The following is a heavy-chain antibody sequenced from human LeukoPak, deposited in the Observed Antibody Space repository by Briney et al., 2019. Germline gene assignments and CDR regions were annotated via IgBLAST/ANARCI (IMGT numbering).Heavy chain of an antibody. CDR1: GFTFSSYG. CDR2: IQYDGSNK. J-gene: IGHJ6*03. V-gene: IGHV3-30*02. Sequence: PGGSLRLSCAASGFTFSSYGMHWVRQAPGKGLEWVAFIQYDGSNKYYADSVKGRFTISRDNSKNTLYLQMNSLRAEDTAVYYCAKAPFYYYYMDVWGKGTTVTVS. CDR3: AKAPFYYYYMDV.